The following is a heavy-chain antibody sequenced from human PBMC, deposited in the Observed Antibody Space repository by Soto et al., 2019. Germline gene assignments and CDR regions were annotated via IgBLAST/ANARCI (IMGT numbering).Heavy chain of an antibody. J-gene: IGHJ6*02. Sequence: GESLKISCKGSGYSFTSYWIGWVRQMPGKGLEWMGIIYPGDSDTRYSPSFQGQVTISADKSISTAYLQWSSLKASDTAMYYCARPPFFIDCGVRRDYYYYGMDVWGQGTTVTVSS. CDR1: GYSFTSYW. D-gene: IGHD4-17*01. CDR2: IYPGDSDT. V-gene: IGHV5-51*01. CDR3: ARPPFFIDCGVRRDYYYYGMDV.